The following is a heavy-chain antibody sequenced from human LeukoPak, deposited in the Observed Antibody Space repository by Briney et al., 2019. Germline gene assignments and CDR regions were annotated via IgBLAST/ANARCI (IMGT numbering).Heavy chain of an antibody. D-gene: IGHD2-15*01. CDR2: ISISGSTI. CDR1: GFTFSSYE. J-gene: IGHJ4*02. V-gene: IGHV3-48*03. Sequence: GGSLRLSCAASGFTFSSYEMNWVRQAPGKELEWVSYISISGSTIYYADSVKGRFTISRDNAKNSLYLQMNRLSAEDTAVYYCARGRPADIVVVVASSNFDYWGQGTLVTVSS. CDR3: ARGRPADIVVVVASSNFDY.